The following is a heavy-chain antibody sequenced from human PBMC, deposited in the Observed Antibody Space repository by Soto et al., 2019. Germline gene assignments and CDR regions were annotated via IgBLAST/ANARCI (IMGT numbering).Heavy chain of an antibody. D-gene: IGHD1-26*01. CDR1: GGSVSSYY. CDR2: IHINGRT. J-gene: IGHJ4*02. CDR3: TPEGAGFGY. V-gene: IGHV4-59*02. Sequence: SETLSLTCSVSGGSVSSYYWSWIRQPPGKGLEWIGYIHINGRTNHNPSLKSRVTLSVDTSKNQVSLKLSSVTAADTAVYYCTPEGAGFGYWGQGTLVTVSS.